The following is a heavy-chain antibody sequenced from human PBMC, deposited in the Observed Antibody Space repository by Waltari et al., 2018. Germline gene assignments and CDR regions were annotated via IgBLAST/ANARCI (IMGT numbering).Heavy chain of an antibody. D-gene: IGHD2-21*01. CDR3: AEMGYYYFES. CDR1: GGSISNDNG. V-gene: IGHV4-4*02. CDR2: IYHSGIT. J-gene: IGHJ4*02. Sequence: QVQLQESGPGLVNPSGTLSLTCAISGGSISNDNGWSWVRQPPGKGPVWIGEIYHSGITHYNPSLQSRITISVDKSTNQFSLKLTSVTAADTAVYYCAEMGYYYFESWGQGTLVTVSS.